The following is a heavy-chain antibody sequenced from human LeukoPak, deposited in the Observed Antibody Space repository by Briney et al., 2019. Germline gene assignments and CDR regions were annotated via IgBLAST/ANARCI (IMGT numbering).Heavy chain of an antibody. CDR1: GGSFSGYY. Sequence: SETLSLTCAVYGGSFSGYYWNWIRQPPGKGLEWIGSIYYSGSTYYNPSLKSRVTISVDTSKNQFSLKLSSVTAADTAVYYCAALYAVRGVTDYWGQGTLVTVSS. J-gene: IGHJ4*02. CDR3: AALYAVRGVTDY. D-gene: IGHD3-10*01. V-gene: IGHV4-34*01. CDR2: IYYSGST.